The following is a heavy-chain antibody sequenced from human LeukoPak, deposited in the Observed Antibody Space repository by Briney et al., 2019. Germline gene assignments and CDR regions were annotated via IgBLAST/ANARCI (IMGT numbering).Heavy chain of an antibody. CDR3: ARTPGYSSSLRNASDI. CDR2: MNPNSGNT. V-gene: IGHV1-8*01. J-gene: IGHJ3*02. D-gene: IGHD6-13*01. CDR1: GYTFTSYD. Sequence: ASVKVPCKASGYTFTSYDINWVRQATGQGLEWMGWMNPNSGNTGYAQKFQGRVTMTRNTSISTAYMELSSLRSEDTAVYYCARTPGYSSSLRNASDIWGQGTMVTVSS.